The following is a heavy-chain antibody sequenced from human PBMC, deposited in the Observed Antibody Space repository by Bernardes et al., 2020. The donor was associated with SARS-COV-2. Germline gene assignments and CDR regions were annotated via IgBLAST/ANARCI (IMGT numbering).Heavy chain of an antibody. CDR1: GGSISTSSYY. Sequence: SETLYLTCAVSGGSISTSSYYWARRPQPPGRGREWTGSVYYIGSTYCNPARKSRVTIGVDTFNNQFALRLSYVTAADTAVYYWARQGIIGADSFYYGMDVLGQWTTFTVSS. D-gene: IGHD1-20*01. J-gene: IGHJ6*02. CDR3: ARQGIIGADSFYYGMDV. CDR2: VYYIGST. V-gene: IGHV4-39*01.